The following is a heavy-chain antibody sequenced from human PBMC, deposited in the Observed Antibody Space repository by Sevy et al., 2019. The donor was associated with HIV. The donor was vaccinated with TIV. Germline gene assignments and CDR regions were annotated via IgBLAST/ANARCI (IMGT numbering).Heavy chain of an antibody. CDR1: GFTFGSYE. CDR3: ARRGYCSSTSCYGFDP. D-gene: IGHD2-2*01. CDR2: ISSTGSTI. J-gene: IGHJ5*02. Sequence: GGSLRLSCAASGFTFGSYEMNWVRQAPGKGLEWVSYISSTGSTIYYADSVKGRFTISRDNAKNSLYLQMNSLRAEDTAVYYCARRGYCSSTSCYGFDPWGQGTLVTVSS. V-gene: IGHV3-48*03.